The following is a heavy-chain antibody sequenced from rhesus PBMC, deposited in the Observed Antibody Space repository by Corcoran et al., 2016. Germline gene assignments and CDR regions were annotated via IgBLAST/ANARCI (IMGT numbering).Heavy chain of an antibody. V-gene: IGHV4S12*01. J-gene: IGHJ4*01. CDR2: IYSNNEST. CDR1: GGSISSSNW. D-gene: IGHD4-29*01. Sequence: QVQLQESGPGLVKPSETLSLTCAVSGGSISSSNWWSWIRQPPGKGLEWIGGIYSNNESTNYHPSLKKRVTISKDTSKNQFSLKLSSVTAADTAVYYCARGSYGSSYFDQWGQGVLVTVSS. CDR3: ARGSYGSSYFDQ.